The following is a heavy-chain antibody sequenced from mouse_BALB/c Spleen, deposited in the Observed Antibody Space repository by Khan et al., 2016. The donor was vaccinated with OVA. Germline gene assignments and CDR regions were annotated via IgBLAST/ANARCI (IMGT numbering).Heavy chain of an antibody. D-gene: IGHD2-2*01. CDR3: TIIFYGYDWFAY. CDR2: IWSDGNT. J-gene: IGHJ3*01. CDR1: GSSSTNYG. Sequence: QVQLKESGPGLVAPSQSLSITCTVSGSSSTNYGVSWARQTPGKGLDWLGVIWSDGNTNYHSSLKSRLTITKDNSKNQALLKLNSLQTDDTATYYCTIIFYGYDWFAYWGQGTLVTVSA. V-gene: IGHV2-3*01.